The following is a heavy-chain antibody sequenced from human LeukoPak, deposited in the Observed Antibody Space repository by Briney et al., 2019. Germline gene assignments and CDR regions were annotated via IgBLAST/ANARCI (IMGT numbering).Heavy chain of an antibody. V-gene: IGHV3-48*02. J-gene: IGHJ4*02. Sequence: GGSLRLSCAASGFTFNDYSMNWVRQAPGKGLEGVSYINSGSSTIYYVDSVKGRFTISRDNAKNSLYLQMNSLRDEDTAVYHCARTRSKVGTPTFDYWGQGTLVTVSS. CDR3: ARTRSKVGTPTFDY. CDR1: GFTFNDYS. D-gene: IGHD4-23*01. CDR2: INSGSSTI.